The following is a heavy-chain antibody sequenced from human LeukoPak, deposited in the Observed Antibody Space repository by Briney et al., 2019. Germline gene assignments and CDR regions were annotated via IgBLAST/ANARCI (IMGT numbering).Heavy chain of an antibody. CDR3: TRGAEMVRGSLNLN. V-gene: IGHV3-73*01. CDR2: IRSKANSYAT. D-gene: IGHD3-10*01. J-gene: IGHJ4*02. Sequence: GGSLRLSCAASGFTFSGSAMHWVRQASGKGLEWVGRIRSKANSYATAYAASVKGRFTISRDDSKNTAYLQMNSLKTEDTAVYYCTRGAEMVRGSLNLNWGQGTLVTVSS. CDR1: GFTFSGSA.